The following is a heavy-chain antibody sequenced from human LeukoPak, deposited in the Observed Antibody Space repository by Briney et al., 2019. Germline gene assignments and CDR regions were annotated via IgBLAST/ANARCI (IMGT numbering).Heavy chain of an antibody. D-gene: IGHD2-21*02. Sequence: GGSLRLSCTASAFTLGDFYMSWIRQAPGKGLEWIAYISNVGLTTYYAESVKGRFTISRDNAKNSLYLQMNSLRGEDTAVYYCACDFRYLGHDFWGQGTLVTVSS. J-gene: IGHJ4*02. V-gene: IGHV3-11*01. CDR2: ISNVGLTT. CDR1: AFTLGDFY. CDR3: ACDFRYLGHDF.